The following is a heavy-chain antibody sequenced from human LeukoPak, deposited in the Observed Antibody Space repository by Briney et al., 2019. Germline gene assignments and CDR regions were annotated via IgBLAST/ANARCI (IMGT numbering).Heavy chain of an antibody. V-gene: IGHV3-23*01. Sequence: PGGSLRLSCAASGFTFSSYAMSWVRQAPGKGLEWVSAITGSGDATYYADSVKGQFTISRDNSKNTLYLQMSSLRAEDTAVYYCARDRYSGSYFPSGPFDYWGQGTLVTVSS. CDR2: ITGSGDAT. J-gene: IGHJ4*02. D-gene: IGHD1-26*01. CDR1: GFTFSSYA. CDR3: ARDRYSGSYFPSGPFDY.